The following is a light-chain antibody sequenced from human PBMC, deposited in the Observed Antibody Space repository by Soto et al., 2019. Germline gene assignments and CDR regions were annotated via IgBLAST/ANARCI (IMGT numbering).Light chain of an antibody. J-gene: IGKJ5*01. Sequence: EIVLTQSPATLSVSAGGTVTLSCRASQSIRTNVAWYQQIPGQAPRLLVYGASTRATGVPARFSGSGSGTDFTLTISSLEPEDFAVYFCQQRSNWPTFGQGTRLEIK. CDR3: QQRSNWPT. V-gene: IGKV3-11*01. CDR2: GAS. CDR1: QSIRTN.